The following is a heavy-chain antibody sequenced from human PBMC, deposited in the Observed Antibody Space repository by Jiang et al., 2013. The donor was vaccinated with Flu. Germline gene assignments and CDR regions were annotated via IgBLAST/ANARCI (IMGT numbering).Heavy chain of an antibody. Sequence: EVKKPGASVKVSCKASGYTFTGYYMHWVRQAPGQGLEWMGRINPNSGGTNYAQKFQGRVTMTRDTSISTAYMELSRLRSDDTAVYYCARLYSSSTGDYFDYWGQGTLVTVSS. CDR1: GYTFTGYY. CDR2: INPNSGGT. D-gene: IGHD6-6*01. CDR3: ARLYSSSTGDYFDY. V-gene: IGHV1-2*06. J-gene: IGHJ4*02.